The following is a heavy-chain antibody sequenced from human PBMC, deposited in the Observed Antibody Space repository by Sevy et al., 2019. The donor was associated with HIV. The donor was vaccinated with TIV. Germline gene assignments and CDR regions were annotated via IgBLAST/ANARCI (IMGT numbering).Heavy chain of an antibody. Sequence: SETLSLTCTVSGGSISSYPWSWIRQPPGKGLEWIGYIYYSGSTNYNPSLKSRVTISVDTSKNQFSLKLSSVTAADTAVYYCAKERTTVTLPWGHFDYWGQGTLVTVSS. V-gene: IGHV4-59*01. CDR1: GGSISSYP. CDR3: AKERTTVTLPWGHFDY. J-gene: IGHJ4*02. D-gene: IGHD4-17*01. CDR2: IYYSGST.